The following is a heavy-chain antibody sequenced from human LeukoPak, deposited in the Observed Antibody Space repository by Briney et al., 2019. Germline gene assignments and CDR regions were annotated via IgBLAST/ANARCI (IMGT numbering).Heavy chain of an antibody. D-gene: IGHD2-2*01. J-gene: IGHJ4*02. Sequence: GGSLRLSCAASGFTFSNAWMSWVRQAPGKGLEWVGRIKSKTDGGTTDYAAPVKGRFTISRDDSKNTLYLQINSLKTEDTAVYYCTTDRTSHTPSDYWGQGTLVTVSS. CDR2: IKSKTDGGTT. CDR1: GFTFSNAW. CDR3: TTDRTSHTPSDY. V-gene: IGHV3-15*01.